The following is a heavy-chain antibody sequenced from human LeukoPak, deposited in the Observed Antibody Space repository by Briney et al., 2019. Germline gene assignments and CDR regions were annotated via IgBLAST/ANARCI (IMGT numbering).Heavy chain of an antibody. V-gene: IGHV4-38-2*02. Sequence: SETLSLTCSVSGSSISSDYYWGWVRQPPGKGLEWIGSIKHRGRSYYNPSLKSRVTISVDTSKNQFSLKLSSVTAADTAVYYCARKINWFDPWGQGTLVTVSS. CDR3: ARKINWFDP. J-gene: IGHJ5*02. CDR2: IKHRGRS. CDR1: GSSISSDYY.